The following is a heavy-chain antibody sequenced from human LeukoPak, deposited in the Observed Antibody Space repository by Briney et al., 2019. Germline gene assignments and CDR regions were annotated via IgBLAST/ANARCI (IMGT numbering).Heavy chain of an antibody. J-gene: IGHJ6*03. D-gene: IGHD1-26*01. CDR1: GGSFSGYY. CDR2: INHSGST. V-gene: IGHV4-34*01. Sequence: PSETLSLTCAVYGGSFSGYYWSWIRQPPGKGLEWIGEINHSGSTNYNPSLKSRVTISVDTSKNQFSLKLSSVTAADTAVYYCAKGHGWEASYYYYYMDVWGKGTTVTISS. CDR3: AKGHGWEASYYYYYMDV.